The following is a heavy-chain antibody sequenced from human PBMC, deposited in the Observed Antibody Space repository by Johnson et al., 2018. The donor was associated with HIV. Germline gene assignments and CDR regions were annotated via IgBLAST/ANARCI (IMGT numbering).Heavy chain of an antibody. J-gene: IGHJ3*02. D-gene: IGHD6-13*01. CDR1: GISFSDYY. Sequence: VQLVESGGGLVQPGGSLRLSCAASGISFSDYYMSWIRQAPGKGLEWVSASSGSGGSTYYADSVKGRFTISRDNSKNTLYPQMNSLRAEDTAVYYCAKGIAAAGTGAFDIWGQGTMVTVST. V-gene: IGHV3-23*04. CDR2: SSGSGGST. CDR3: AKGIAAAGTGAFDI.